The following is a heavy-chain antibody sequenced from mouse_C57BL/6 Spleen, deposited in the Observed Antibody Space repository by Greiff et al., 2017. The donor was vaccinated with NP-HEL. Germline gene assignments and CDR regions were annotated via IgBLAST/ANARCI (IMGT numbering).Heavy chain of an antibody. J-gene: IGHJ1*03. D-gene: IGHD1-1*01. Sequence: VQLQQPGTELVKPGPSVKISCKASGFTFTDYYMHWVKQSHGKSLEWIGLVYPYNGGTSYNQKFKGKATLTVDTSSSTAYMELNSLTSEDSAVYYCARSDYGSSYWYFDVWGTGTTVTVSS. CDR3: ARSDYGSSYWYFDV. CDR1: GFTFTDYY. CDR2: VYPYNGGT. V-gene: IGHV1-36*01.